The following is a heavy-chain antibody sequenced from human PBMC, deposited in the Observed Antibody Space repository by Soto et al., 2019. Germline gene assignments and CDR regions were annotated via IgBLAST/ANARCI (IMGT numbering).Heavy chain of an antibody. V-gene: IGHV4-30-4*01. CDR1: VGSISSGDYY. CDR2: IYYSGST. CDR3: ARDRGRHIVVVPAAQNWFDP. Sequence: SETLSLTCTVSVGSISSGDYYWIWIRHPPGKGLEWIGYIYYSGSTYYNPSLKSRVTISVDTSKNQFSLKLSSVTAADTAVYYCARDRGRHIVVVPAAQNWFDPWGQGTLVTVSS. J-gene: IGHJ5*02. D-gene: IGHD2-2*01.